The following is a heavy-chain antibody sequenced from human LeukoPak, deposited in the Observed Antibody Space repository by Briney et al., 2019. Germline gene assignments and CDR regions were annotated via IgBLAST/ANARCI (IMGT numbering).Heavy chain of an antibody. V-gene: IGHV1-18*01. CDR1: RYTFTSYG. Sequence: ASVKVSCMAYRYTFTSYGISWVRQAPGQGLEWMGWISAYNGNTNYAQKFQGRVTMTTDTSTSTAYMELKSLRSDDTAVFYCATELGDYWGQGTLVTVSS. CDR3: ATELGDY. J-gene: IGHJ4*02. D-gene: IGHD1-26*01. CDR2: ISAYNGNT.